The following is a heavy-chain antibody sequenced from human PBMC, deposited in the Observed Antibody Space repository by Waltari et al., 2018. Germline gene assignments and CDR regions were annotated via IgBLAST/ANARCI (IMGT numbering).Heavy chain of an antibody. J-gene: IGHJ5*02. Sequence: QVQLVQSGAEVKKPGSSVTVSCKAYGGPFGSYAITWVRQAPGEGLEWMGGIIPIFGTAPNYAQKFQGRLTVTADESTATVYMDLSSLRSDDTAVYYCARRQLGGAFDPWGQGTLVSVSS. V-gene: IGHV1-69*12. D-gene: IGHD3-16*01. CDR3: ARRQLGGAFDP. CDR1: GGPFGSYA. CDR2: IIPIFGTAP.